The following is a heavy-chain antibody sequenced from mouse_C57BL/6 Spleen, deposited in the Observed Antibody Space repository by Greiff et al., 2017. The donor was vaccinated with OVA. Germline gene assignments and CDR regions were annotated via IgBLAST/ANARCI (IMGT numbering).Heavy chain of an antibody. Sequence: QVQLQQPGTELVKPGASVKLSCKASGYTFTSYWMHWVKQRPGQGLEWIGNINPSNGGTNYNEKFKSKATLTVDKSPSTAYMQLSSLTSEDSAVYYCARGGAQAYYFDYWGQGTTLTVSS. D-gene: IGHD3-2*02. CDR1: GYTFTSYW. CDR3: ARGGAQAYYFDY. V-gene: IGHV1-53*01. J-gene: IGHJ2*01. CDR2: INPSNGGT.